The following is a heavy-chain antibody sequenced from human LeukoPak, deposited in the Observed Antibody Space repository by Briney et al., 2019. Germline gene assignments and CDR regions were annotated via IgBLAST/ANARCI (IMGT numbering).Heavy chain of an antibody. CDR1: GFTFSSYS. J-gene: IGHJ4*02. CDR2: ISSSSSYI. V-gene: IGHV3-21*01. D-gene: IGHD5-18*01. CDR3: ARVGYSYGYVDY. Sequence: GGSLRLSCAASGFTFSSYSMNWVRQAPGKGLEWVSSISSSSSYIYYADSVKGRFTISRDNAKNSLYLQMNSLRAEDTAVYYCARVGYSYGYVDYWGQGTLVTVSS.